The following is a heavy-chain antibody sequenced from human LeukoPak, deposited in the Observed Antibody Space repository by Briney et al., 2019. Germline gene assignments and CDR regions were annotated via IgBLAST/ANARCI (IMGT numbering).Heavy chain of an antibody. Sequence: GGSLRLSCVASGFALSTYWMDWVRQAPGEGPVWISHISGYGSRTSYADSVKGRFTIFRDNAKNTLSLQINSQRAEDTAVYYCGRNRGYDALDYWGQGTLVTVSS. D-gene: IGHD5-12*01. V-gene: IGHV3-74*01. CDR2: ISGYGSRT. CDR3: GRNRGYDALDY. J-gene: IGHJ4*02. CDR1: GFALSTYW.